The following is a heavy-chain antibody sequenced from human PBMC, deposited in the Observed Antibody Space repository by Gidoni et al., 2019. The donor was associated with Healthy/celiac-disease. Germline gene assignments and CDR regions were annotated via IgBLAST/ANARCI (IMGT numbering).Heavy chain of an antibody. Sequence: EVQLLESGGGLVQPGGSLRLSCPASGFTFSSYAMRWVRQAPGKGREWVSAISGSGGSTYYADSVKGRFTISRDNSKNTLYLQMNSLRAEDTAVYYCAKDLEDCGGDCFDAFDIWGQGTMVTVSS. J-gene: IGHJ3*02. CDR2: ISGSGGST. V-gene: IGHV3-23*01. CDR1: GFTFSSYA. CDR3: AKDLEDCGGDCFDAFDI. D-gene: IGHD2-21*02.